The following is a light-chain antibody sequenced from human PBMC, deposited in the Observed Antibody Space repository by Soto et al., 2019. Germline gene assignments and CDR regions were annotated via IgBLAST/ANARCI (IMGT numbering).Light chain of an antibody. Sequence: DTVMTQSPLSLPVTPGDPASISCRSSQSLLHSNGYNYLDWYVQKPGQSPQLLIYLGSERASGVPDRFRGSGSGTEYNLKISRVEAEDVGVYYCMPALQTPRTFGQGTTVAIQ. CDR2: LGS. CDR3: MPALQTPRT. V-gene: IGKV2-28*01. J-gene: IGKJ1*01. CDR1: QSLLHSNGYNY.